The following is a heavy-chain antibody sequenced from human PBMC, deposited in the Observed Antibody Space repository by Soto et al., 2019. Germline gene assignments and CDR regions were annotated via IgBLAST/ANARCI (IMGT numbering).Heavy chain of an antibody. CDR3: ARGPSADKIDY. D-gene: IGHD3-3*01. Sequence: QVQLQESGPGLVEPSQTLSLTCTVSGDSISSGYFWSWIRQSPGKGLEWIGHTYNSGTTYNNPSLRSRGTISIDTSRNQFSLRLTSVTAAATAVYYCARGPSADKIDYWGQGTLVTVSS. J-gene: IGHJ4*02. V-gene: IGHV4-30-4*01. CDR1: GDSISSGYF. CDR2: TYNSGTT.